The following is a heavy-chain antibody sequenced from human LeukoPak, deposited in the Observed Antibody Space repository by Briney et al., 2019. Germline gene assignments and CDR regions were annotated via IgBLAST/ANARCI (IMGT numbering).Heavy chain of an antibody. J-gene: IGHJ5*02. Sequence: EASVMVSCKASGYTFTSYDINWVRQATGQGLEWMGWMNPNSGNTGYAQKFQGRVTMTRNTSISTAYMELSSLRSEDTAVYYCARAVGIVGATSWFDPWGQGTLVTVSS. V-gene: IGHV1-8*01. D-gene: IGHD1-26*01. CDR2: MNPNSGNT. CDR3: ARAVGIVGATSWFDP. CDR1: GYTFTSYD.